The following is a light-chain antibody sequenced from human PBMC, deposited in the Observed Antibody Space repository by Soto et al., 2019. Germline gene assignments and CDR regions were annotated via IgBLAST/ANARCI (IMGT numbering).Light chain of an antibody. Sequence: DIQMTQSPSTLPASVGDRVTITCRASQGISKFLAWYQQKPGKAPKRLIYGASSLDSGVPPRFGGSGSGTEFTLSISSLQPDDFATYYCQQYSSVSGTFGQGTRVEIK. CDR3: QQYSSVSGT. CDR2: GAS. CDR1: QGISKF. V-gene: IGKV1-5*01. J-gene: IGKJ1*01.